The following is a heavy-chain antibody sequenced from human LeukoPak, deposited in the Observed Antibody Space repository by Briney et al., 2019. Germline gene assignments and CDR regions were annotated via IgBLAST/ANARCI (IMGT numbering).Heavy chain of an antibody. D-gene: IGHD2-8*01. Sequence: PGGSLRPSCAASGFTFSSYGMHWVRQAPGKGLEWVAVISYDGSNKYYADSVKGRFTISRDNSKNTLYLQMNSLRAEDTAVYYCAKTVGGNILYSLAYMDVWGKGTTVTVSS. CDR3: AKTVGGNILYSLAYMDV. CDR1: GFTFSSYG. J-gene: IGHJ6*03. V-gene: IGHV3-30*18. CDR2: ISYDGSNK.